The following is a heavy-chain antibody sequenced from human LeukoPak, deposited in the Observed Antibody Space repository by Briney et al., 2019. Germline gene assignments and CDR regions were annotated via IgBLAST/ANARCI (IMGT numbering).Heavy chain of an antibody. V-gene: IGHV5-51*01. J-gene: IGHJ5*02. D-gene: IGHD3-9*01. CDR3: ARSSATLTGYSNWFDP. CDR1: GYSFTSYW. CDR2: IYPGDSDT. Sequence: GESLKISCKGSGYSFTSYWIGWVRQMPGKGLEWMGIIYPGDSDTRYSPSFQGQVTISADKSISTAYLQWSSLKASDTAMYCCARSSATLTGYSNWFDPWGQGTLVTVSS.